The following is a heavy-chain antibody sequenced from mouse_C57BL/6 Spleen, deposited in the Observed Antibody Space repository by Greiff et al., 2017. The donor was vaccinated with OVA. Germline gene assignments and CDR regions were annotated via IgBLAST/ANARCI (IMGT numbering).Heavy chain of an antibody. CDR1: GYAFTNYL. Sequence: QVQLQQSGAELVRPGTSVKVSCKASGYAFTNYLIEWVKQRPGQGLEWIGVINPGSGGTNYNEKFKGKATLTADKSSSTAYMQLSSLTSEDSAVYCCARGAEGDYDGGDWFAYWGQGTLVTVSA. V-gene: IGHV1-54*01. CDR2: INPGSGGT. D-gene: IGHD2-4*01. CDR3: ARGAEGDYDGGDWFAY. J-gene: IGHJ3*01.